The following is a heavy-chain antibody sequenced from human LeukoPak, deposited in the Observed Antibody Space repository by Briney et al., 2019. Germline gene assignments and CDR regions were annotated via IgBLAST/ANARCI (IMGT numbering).Heavy chain of an antibody. CDR2: ISFDGNSK. D-gene: IGHD1-26*01. CDR3: AREFYSGKYWDVDY. V-gene: IGHV3-30*03. Sequence: GRSLRLSCTLSELTFSGSGMHWVRRAPGKGLEWVALISFDGNSKFYADSAKGRFTISKDNSKNTVYLQMNNLRSEDTAIYYCAREFYSGKYWDVDYWGQGTLVTVSS. CDR1: ELTFSGSG. J-gene: IGHJ4*02.